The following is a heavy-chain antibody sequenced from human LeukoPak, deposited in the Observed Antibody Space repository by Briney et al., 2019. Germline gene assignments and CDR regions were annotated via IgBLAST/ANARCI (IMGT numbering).Heavy chain of an antibody. D-gene: IGHD3-10*01. CDR2: INADGSST. J-gene: IGHJ4*02. Sequence: GGSLRLSCAASGSTFSSFWMHWVRQAPGKGLQWVSRINADGSSTGHADSVKGRLTISRDNAKNTLYLQINSLRAEDTAVYYCAREYYASGDYWGQGTLVTVSS. V-gene: IGHV3-74*01. CDR3: AREYYASGDY. CDR1: GSTFSSFW.